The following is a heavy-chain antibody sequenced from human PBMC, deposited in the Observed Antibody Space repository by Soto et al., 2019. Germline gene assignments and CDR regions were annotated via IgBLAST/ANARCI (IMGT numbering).Heavy chain of an antibody. J-gene: IGHJ4*02. V-gene: IGHV1-18*01. Sequence: QVQLVQSGAEVKKPGASVKVSCKASGYTFTSYGISWVRQAPGQGLEWMGWISAYNGNTNYAQKLQGRLTMTTDTSTSTAYMELRSLRSDDTAVYYCPRDGRYSSSWYGWELDYWGQGTLVTVSS. D-gene: IGHD6-13*01. CDR3: PRDGRYSSSWYGWELDY. CDR2: ISAYNGNT. CDR1: GYTFTSYG.